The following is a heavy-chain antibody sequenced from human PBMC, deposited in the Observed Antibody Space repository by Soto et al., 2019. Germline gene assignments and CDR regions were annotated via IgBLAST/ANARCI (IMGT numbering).Heavy chain of an antibody. CDR2: FIHSGNS. J-gene: IGHJ4*02. Sequence: QVQLQQWGAGLLKPSETLSLTCAVYGGSLSGYYWSWIRQPPGKALAWIGEFIHSGNSSYNPSLKSRVTISVDTSKNQLFLNLSSVTAADTAMYYCARHHVRGRTILGAAEFWGQGTLVTVSS. CDR3: ARHHVRGRTILGAAEF. V-gene: IGHV4-34*12. CDR1: GGSLSGYY. D-gene: IGHD1-26*01.